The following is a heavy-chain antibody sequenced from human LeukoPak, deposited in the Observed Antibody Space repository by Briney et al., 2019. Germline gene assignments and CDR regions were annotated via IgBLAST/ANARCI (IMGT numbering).Heavy chain of an antibody. CDR2: IYPGDSDT. D-gene: IGHD2-2*01. V-gene: IGHV5-51*01. J-gene: IGHJ3*02. CDR1: GYRFTSYW. Sequence: GESLKISSKGSGYRFTSYWIGWVRQMPGKGLEWMGIIYPGDSDTRYSPSFQGQVTISADKSISTAYLQWSSLKASDTAMYYCARRSYIDEFVVPAAIDLNDAFDIWGQGTMVTVSS. CDR3: ARRSYIDEFVVPAAIDLNDAFDI.